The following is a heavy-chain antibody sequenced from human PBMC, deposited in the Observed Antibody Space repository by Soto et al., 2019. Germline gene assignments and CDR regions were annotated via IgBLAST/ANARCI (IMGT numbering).Heavy chain of an antibody. CDR1: GGSISSGGYS. J-gene: IGHJ5*02. V-gene: IGHV4-30-2*01. CDR2: IYHSGST. CDR3: ARETTPGWFDP. Sequence: QLQLQESGSGLVKPSQTLSLTCAVSGGSISSGGYSWSWIRQPPGKGLEWIGYIYHSGSTYYNPSLKSRVTISVDTYKNQFSLKLSSVTAADTAVYYCARETTPGWFDPWGQGTLVTVSS. D-gene: IGHD1-1*01.